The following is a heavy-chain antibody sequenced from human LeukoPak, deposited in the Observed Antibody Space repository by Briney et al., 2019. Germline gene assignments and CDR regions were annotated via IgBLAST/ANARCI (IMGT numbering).Heavy chain of an antibody. D-gene: IGHD2-2*01. CDR1: GWSFNDYY. CDR3: VRGQVPAARGYNWFDP. Sequence: PSETLSLTCAVSGWSFNDYYWNWIRHPPGKGLEWIGEINARGDTKLNTSLKSRATISVDTSKSPFPLRLTSMISAETAVYFCVRGQVPAARGYNWFDPWVQGTLVTVSS. J-gene: IGHJ5*02. V-gene: IGHV4-34*01. CDR2: INARGDT.